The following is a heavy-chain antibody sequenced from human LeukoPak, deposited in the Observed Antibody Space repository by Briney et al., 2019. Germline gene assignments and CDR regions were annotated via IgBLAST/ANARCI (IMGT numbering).Heavy chain of an antibody. Sequence: SETLSLTCTVSGGSISSYYWSWIRQPPGKGLEWIGYIYYSGSTNYNPSLKSRVTTSVDTSKNQFSLKMSSVTAADTAVYYCARGADPGDVDTAMVSFDYWGQGTLVTVSS. J-gene: IGHJ4*02. D-gene: IGHD5-18*01. CDR2: IYYSGST. V-gene: IGHV4-59*01. CDR3: ARGADPGDVDTAMVSFDY. CDR1: GGSISSYY.